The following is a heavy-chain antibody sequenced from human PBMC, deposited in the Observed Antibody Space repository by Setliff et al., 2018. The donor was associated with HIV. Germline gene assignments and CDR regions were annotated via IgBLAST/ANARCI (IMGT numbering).Heavy chain of an antibody. CDR1: GGSISSSSYY. CDR2: VYYDGST. V-gene: IGHV4-61*01. CDR3: ARDRSSGGYTYGLIDY. J-gene: IGHJ4*02. Sequence: SETLSLTCTVSGGSISSSSYYWSWIRQPPGKGLEWIGYVYYDGSTKHNPSLESRVTISVDTSKNQFSLKVSSVTAADTAVYYCARDRSSGGYTYGLIDYWGQGRLVTVSS. D-gene: IGHD5-18*01.